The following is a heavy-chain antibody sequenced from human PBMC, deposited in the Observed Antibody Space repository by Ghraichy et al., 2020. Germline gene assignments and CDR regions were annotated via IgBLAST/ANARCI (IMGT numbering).Heavy chain of an antibody. J-gene: IGHJ3*02. V-gene: IGHV1-8*01. CDR3: ARGLYAFDI. CDR2: MNPNSGNT. CDR1: GYTFANYD. Sequence: ASVKVSCKASGYTFANYDINWVRQATGQGLEWMGWMNPNSGNTGYAQKFQGRLTMTTNPSINTAFVELTSLTSEDTAVYYCARGLYAFDIWGQGTMVTVSS.